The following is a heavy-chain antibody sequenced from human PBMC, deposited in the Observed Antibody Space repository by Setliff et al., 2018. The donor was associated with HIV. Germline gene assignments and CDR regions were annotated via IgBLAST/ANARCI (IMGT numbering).Heavy chain of an antibody. V-gene: IGHV1-69*05. Sequence: ASVKVSCKASGGRFSRYAINWVRQAPGQGLEWIGGIIPIIRKTNFAQNFQGRVTFTTDESTSTAYMDLRSLISEDTAVYYCAGGSTVPGFQWFDPWGQGTLVTVSS. J-gene: IGHJ5*02. CDR3: AGGSTVPGFQWFDP. CDR2: IIPIIRKT. D-gene: IGHD4-4*01. CDR1: GGRFSRYA.